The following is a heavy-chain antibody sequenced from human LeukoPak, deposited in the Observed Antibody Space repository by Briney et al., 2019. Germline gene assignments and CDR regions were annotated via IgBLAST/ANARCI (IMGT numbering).Heavy chain of an antibody. CDR2: IKQDGSEE. Sequence: GGSLRLSCAASGFTFSYYWMSWVCQAPGKGLEWVANIKQDGSEEYYVDSVKGRFTISRDNAKNSLYLQMNSLRAEDTAVYYCASKGCTGGNCKHYFDYWGQGTLVTVAS. CDR3: ASKGCTGGNCKHYFDY. J-gene: IGHJ4*02. D-gene: IGHD2-8*02. V-gene: IGHV3-7*03. CDR1: GFTFSYYW.